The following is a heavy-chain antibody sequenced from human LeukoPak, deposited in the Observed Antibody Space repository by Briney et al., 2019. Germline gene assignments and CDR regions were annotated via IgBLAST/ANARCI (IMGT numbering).Heavy chain of an antibody. CDR2: IIPIFGAA. J-gene: IGHJ4*02. Sequence: SVKVSCKASGGTFSSYAISWVRQAPGQGLEWMGGIIPIFGAANYAQKFQGRVTITADESTSTAYMELSSLRSEDTAVYYCAREGTTYYYDSSGLDYWGQGTLVTVSS. CDR3: AREGTTYYYDSSGLDY. D-gene: IGHD3-22*01. CDR1: GGTFSSYA. V-gene: IGHV1-69*13.